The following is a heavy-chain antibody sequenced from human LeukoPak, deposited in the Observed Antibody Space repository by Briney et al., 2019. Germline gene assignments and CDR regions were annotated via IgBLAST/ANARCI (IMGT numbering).Heavy chain of an antibody. CDR2: ISAYNGNT. V-gene: IGHV1-18*01. CDR1: GYTFTSYG. CDR3: ARSLFTIFGVVTRYYFDY. D-gene: IGHD3-3*01. Sequence: ASVKVSCKASGYTFTSYGISWVRQAPGQGLEWMGWISAYNGNTNYAQKLQGRVTMTTDTSTSTAYMELRSLRSDDTAVYYCARSLFTIFGVVTRYYFDYWGQGTLVTVSS. J-gene: IGHJ4*02.